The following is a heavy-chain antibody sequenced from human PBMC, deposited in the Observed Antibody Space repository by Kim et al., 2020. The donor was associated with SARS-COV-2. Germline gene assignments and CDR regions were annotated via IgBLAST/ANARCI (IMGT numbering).Heavy chain of an antibody. CDR1: GGSINRSSYY. D-gene: IGHD1-26*01. V-gene: IGHV4-39*01. CDR2: GYYSGST. J-gene: IGHJ5*02. CDR3: ARHILSVGWDLLGWFDP. Sequence: SETLSLTCTVSGGSINRSSYYWGWLRQPPGKGREWIGSGYYSGSTYYNPPAESRVTISVDTPKNQFSLKLTSVTAADTAVYYCARHILSVGWDLLGWFDPWGQGLLVTVSS.